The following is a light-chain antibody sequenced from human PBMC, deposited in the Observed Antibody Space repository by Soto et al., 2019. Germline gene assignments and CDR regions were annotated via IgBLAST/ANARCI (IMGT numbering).Light chain of an antibody. CDR1: QGLSRS. CDR2: AAF. CDR3: QVADTFLGT. V-gene: IGKV1D-12*01. J-gene: IGKJ5*01. Sequence: DIQMTQSPSCVSETVGERVTISCHASQGLSRSLAWYQQKPGKAPKLLLYAAFSLQSGVPSRFSGSRFGTDVTLTSSSLQPDESVIYYSQVADTFLGTICQGTRLEIK.